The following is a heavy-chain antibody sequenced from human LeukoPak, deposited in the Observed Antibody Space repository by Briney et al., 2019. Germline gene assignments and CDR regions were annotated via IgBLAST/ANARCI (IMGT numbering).Heavy chain of an antibody. CDR2: MKSNSAQT. Sequence: GASVKVSCKASGYTFTRYDLNWVPHATGQGLEWRGWMKSNSAQTGYAKMFQGTVTITRNTYMSTAYMELSSLGSEDTAVYYCAAHDYDLSRGAFDIWGQGTMVTVSS. CDR3: AAHDYDLSRGAFDI. J-gene: IGHJ3*02. V-gene: IGHV1-8*03. D-gene: IGHD4-17*01. CDR1: GYTFTRYD.